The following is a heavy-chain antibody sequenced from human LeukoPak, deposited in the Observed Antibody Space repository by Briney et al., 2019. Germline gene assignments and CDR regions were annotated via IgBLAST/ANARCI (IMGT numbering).Heavy chain of an antibody. CDR2: IYHSWGI. J-gene: IGHJ4*02. Sequence: PSETLSLTCAVSGSSITSDFFWGWIRQPPGKGLEWIATIYHSWGIHFNPSLKSRVTISLDASKNQFSLKLTSLTAADTAIYYCARNVTAGFFDYWGQGILVTVSS. CDR3: ARNVTAGFFDY. V-gene: IGHV4-38-2*01. D-gene: IGHD1-1*01. CDR1: GSSITSDFF.